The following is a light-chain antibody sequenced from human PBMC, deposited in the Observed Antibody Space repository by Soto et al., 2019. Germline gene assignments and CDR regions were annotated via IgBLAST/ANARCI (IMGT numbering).Light chain of an antibody. V-gene: IGKV1-5*03. CDR2: KAS. CDR1: QSISSW. J-gene: IGKJ4*01. Sequence: DSQMTQYPSTLSASVGDRVTITCRASQSISSWLAWYQQKPGKAPKLLISKASTLQSGVPPRFSGSGYGTKFNLTISSLQPDDFATSSCQQYERYPMTFGGGTKVEIK. CDR3: QQYERYPMT.